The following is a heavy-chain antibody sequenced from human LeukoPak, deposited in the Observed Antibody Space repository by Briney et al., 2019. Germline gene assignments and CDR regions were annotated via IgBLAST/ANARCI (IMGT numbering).Heavy chain of an antibody. V-gene: IGHV4-39*07. D-gene: IGHD3-22*01. CDR1: GGSISSSSYY. Sequence: SETLSLTCTVSGGSISSSSYYWGWIRQPPGKGLEWIGSIYYSGSTYYNPSLKSRVTISVDTSKNQFSLKLSSVTAADTAVYYCARCVEYYYDSSGYSHEASGFDYWGQGTLVTVSS. J-gene: IGHJ4*02. CDR2: IYYSGST. CDR3: ARCVEYYYDSSGYSHEASGFDY.